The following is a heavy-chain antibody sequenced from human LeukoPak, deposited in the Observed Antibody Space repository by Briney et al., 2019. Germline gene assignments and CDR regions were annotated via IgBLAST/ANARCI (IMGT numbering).Heavy chain of an antibody. CDR1: GFTFSTYS. V-gene: IGHV3-21*01. CDR3: ARETYYYDSSPFDY. D-gene: IGHD3-22*01. CDR2: ISSTGSYI. Sequence: GGSLRLSCAASGFTFSTYSLSWVRQAPGKGLEWVSFISSTGSYIYYADSVKGRFTISRDNAKNSLYLQMNSLRAEDTAVYYCARETYYYDSSPFDYWGQGTLVTVSS. J-gene: IGHJ4*02.